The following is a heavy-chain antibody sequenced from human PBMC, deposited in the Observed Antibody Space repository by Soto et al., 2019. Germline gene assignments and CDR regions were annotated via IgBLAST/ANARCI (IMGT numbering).Heavy chain of an antibody. CDR2: ILVGGST. CDR3: AKATATGRGAFDI. Sequence: EGSLRLSCAASGFTCSSYDMSWVRQAPGKGLEWVSTILVGGSTHYPDSVKRRFTISRDNSKNTVFLQMNSLTPGDTAVYYCAKATATGRGAFDICGQGTVVTVSS. V-gene: IGHV3-23*01. D-gene: IGHD3-9*01. CDR1: GFTCSSYD. J-gene: IGHJ3*02.